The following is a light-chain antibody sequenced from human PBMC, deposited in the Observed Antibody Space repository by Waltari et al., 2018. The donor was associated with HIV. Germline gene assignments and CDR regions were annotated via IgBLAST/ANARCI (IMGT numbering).Light chain of an antibody. CDR3: QQSYSTPRT. CDR2: GAS. CDR1: QNISSY. V-gene: IGKV1-39*01. Sequence: DIQMTQSPSSLSASVGDRVTITCRASQNISSYLNWYQQKPGKPPMLLIYGASTLHSGVPSRFSGSGSGTDFTLTISSLQPEDFATYYCQQSYSTPRTFGQGTKLEIK. J-gene: IGKJ2*01.